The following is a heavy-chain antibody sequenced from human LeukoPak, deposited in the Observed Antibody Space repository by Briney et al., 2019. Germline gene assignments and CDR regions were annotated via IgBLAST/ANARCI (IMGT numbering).Heavy chain of an antibody. CDR3: ARGGDYYDSRAFDY. V-gene: IGHV4-59*08. Sequence: SETLSLTCTVSGGSISSYYWSWIRQPPGKGLEWIGYIYYSGSTNYNPSLKSRVTISVDTSKNQFSLKLSSVTAADTAVYYCARGGDYYDSRAFDYWGQGTLVTVSS. CDR2: IYYSGST. D-gene: IGHD3-22*01. J-gene: IGHJ4*02. CDR1: GGSISSYY.